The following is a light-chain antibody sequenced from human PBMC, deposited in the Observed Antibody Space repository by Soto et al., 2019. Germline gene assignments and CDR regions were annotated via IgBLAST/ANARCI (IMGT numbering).Light chain of an antibody. CDR1: QSVSNKY. V-gene: IGKV3-20*01. J-gene: IGKJ2*01. Sequence: EVVLTQSPGTLSLSPGERATLSCRASQSVSNKYLAWYQQKPGQAPRLLIFASSDRATGIPDRFSGSGSGTDFTLTISSLEPEDFSVYYCQRYGSSPPYAFGQRTKLEIK. CDR3: QRYGSSPPYA. CDR2: ASS.